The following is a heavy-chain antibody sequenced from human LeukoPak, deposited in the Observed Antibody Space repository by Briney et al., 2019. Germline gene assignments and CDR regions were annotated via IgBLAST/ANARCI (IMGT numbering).Heavy chain of an antibody. D-gene: IGHD2-2*01. CDR2: IIPIFGTA. Sequence: ASVKVSCKASGGTFSSYAISWVRQAPGQGLEWMGGIIPIFGTANYAQKFQGRVTITADESTSTAYMELSGLRSEDTAVYYCARGVVVPAAMVGAGFFDYWGQGTLVTVSS. V-gene: IGHV1-69*01. CDR1: GGTFSSYA. CDR3: ARGVVVPAAMVGAGFFDY. J-gene: IGHJ4*02.